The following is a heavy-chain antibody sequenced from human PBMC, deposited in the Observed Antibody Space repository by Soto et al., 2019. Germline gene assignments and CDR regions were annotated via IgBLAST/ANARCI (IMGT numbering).Heavy chain of an antibody. CDR3: ASCYGDYEFPCEY. Sequence: WESLRLSCEGSGFTFTDYSMLWVRQAPGKGLGWVSYISSTSNIAFYVDSVEGRFTTSRDNAKNSLYLQMNSLRDEDTAVYYCASCYGDYEFPCEYWGQGTLVTVSS. D-gene: IGHD4-17*01. V-gene: IGHV3-21*05. CDR1: GFTFTDYS. J-gene: IGHJ4*02. CDR2: ISSTSNIA.